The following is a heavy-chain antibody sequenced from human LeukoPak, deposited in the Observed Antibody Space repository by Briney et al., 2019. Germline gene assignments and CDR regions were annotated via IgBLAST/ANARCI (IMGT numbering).Heavy chain of an antibody. V-gene: IGHV3-23*01. Sequence: GGSLRLSCAGSGFTFAGFGMTWVRQPPGKGLEWVSTISDNGGSVYYAGSVQGRFAISRDNSKNTLYLQMNSLRAEDTAVYYCAKEGNYYGSGSYYPSPMMDVWGQGTTVTVSS. J-gene: IGHJ6*02. D-gene: IGHD3-10*01. CDR3: AKEGNYYGSGSYYPSPMMDV. CDR2: ISDNGGSV. CDR1: GFTFAGFG.